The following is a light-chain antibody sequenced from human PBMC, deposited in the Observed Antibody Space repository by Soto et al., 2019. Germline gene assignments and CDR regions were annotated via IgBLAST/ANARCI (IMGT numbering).Light chain of an antibody. CDR2: GNI. CDR3: QSYDNNFSWV. Sequence: QSVLTQPPSVSGAPGQRVTISCTGSTSNVGAGHDVHWYQQLPGTAPRLLIHGNINRPSGVPDRFSGSKSGTSASLAITGLQVEDEAHYYCQSYDNNFSWVFGGGTQLTVL. CDR1: TSNVGAGHD. V-gene: IGLV1-40*01. J-gene: IGLJ3*02.